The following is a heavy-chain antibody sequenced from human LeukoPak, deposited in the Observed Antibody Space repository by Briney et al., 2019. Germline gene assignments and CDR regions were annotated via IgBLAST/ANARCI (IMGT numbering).Heavy chain of an antibody. D-gene: IGHD6-19*01. J-gene: IGHJ6*02. CDR1: GFTFSSYW. Sequence: GGSLRLSCAASGFTFSSYWMSWVRQAPGKGLEWVAVISYDGSNKYYADSVKGRFTISRDNSKNTLYLQMNSLRAEDTAVYYCAKDGDSSGWHLIHYYGMDVWGQGTTVTVSS. CDR2: ISYDGSNK. V-gene: IGHV3-30*18. CDR3: AKDGDSSGWHLIHYYGMDV.